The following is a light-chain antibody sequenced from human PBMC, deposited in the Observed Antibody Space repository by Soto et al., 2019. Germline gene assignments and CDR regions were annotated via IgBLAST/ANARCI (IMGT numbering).Light chain of an antibody. CDR1: QSVSNS. Sequence: DXQMTQSPSSLSASVGDRVTIACRASQSVSNSLNWYQQKPGKAPKLLIYAASSLQGGVPSRFSGSGSGTDFTLTISSLQSEDFATYYCQQSYITPPYTFGQGTRLEIK. CDR2: AAS. J-gene: IGKJ2*01. V-gene: IGKV1-39*01. CDR3: QQSYITPPYT.